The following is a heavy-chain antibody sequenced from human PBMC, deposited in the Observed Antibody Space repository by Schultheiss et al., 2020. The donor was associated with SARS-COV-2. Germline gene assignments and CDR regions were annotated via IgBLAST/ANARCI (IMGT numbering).Heavy chain of an antibody. V-gene: IGHV4-59*08. CDR1: GGSCSDYY. CDR3: ARLVRAEAAGRSGAFDP. CDR2: IYYSGST. J-gene: IGHJ5*02. Sequence: SETLSLTCTVSGGSCSDYYWSLIRQPPGKGLEWIGYIYYSGSTNYNPSLKSRVTISVDTSKNQFSLKLSSVTAADTAVYYCARLVRAEAAGRSGAFDPWGQGTLVTVSS. D-gene: IGHD3-10*01.